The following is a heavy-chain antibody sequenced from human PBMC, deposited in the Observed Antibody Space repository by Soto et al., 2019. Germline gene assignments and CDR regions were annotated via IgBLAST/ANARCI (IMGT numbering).Heavy chain of an antibody. J-gene: IGHJ6*02. Sequence: GGSLRLSCAASGFTFSSYAMSWVRQAPGKGLEWVSAISGSGGSTYYADSVKGRFTISRDNSKDTLYLQMNSLRAEDTAVYYCAKQYCSGGSCYSGGTYYYGIDVWGQGTTVTVSS. CDR2: ISGSGGST. CDR1: GFTFSSYA. V-gene: IGHV3-23*01. D-gene: IGHD2-15*01. CDR3: AKQYCSGGSCYSGGTYYYGIDV.